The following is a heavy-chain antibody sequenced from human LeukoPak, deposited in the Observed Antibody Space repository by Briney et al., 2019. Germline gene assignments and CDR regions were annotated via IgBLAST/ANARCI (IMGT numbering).Heavy chain of an antibody. D-gene: IGHD3-22*01. CDR2: ISYDGSNK. V-gene: IGHV3-30*18. CDR1: GFTFSSYC. Sequence: PAGSLRLSCTASGFTFSSYCMHWVRQAPGKGLEWVAVISYDGSNKYYADSVKGRFTISRDNYKNTLYLQMYSLRGEDRAVYYCAKDAHYYDSSGQFDYWGQGTMVTVSS. CDR3: AKDAHYYDSSGQFDY. J-gene: IGHJ4*02.